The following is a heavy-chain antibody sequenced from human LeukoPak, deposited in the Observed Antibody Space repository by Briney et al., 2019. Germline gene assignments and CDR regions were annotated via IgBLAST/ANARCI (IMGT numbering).Heavy chain of an antibody. Sequence: PGGSLRLSCAASGFTVSSNYMSWVRQAPGKGLEWVSLIYSGGSTYYAGSVKGRFTISRDNSKNTLYLQMNSLRAEDTAVYYCARGARGQQLLPDYWGQGTLVTVSS. CDR3: ARGARGQQLLPDY. J-gene: IGHJ4*02. D-gene: IGHD6-13*01. V-gene: IGHV3-53*01. CDR1: GFTVSSNY. CDR2: IYSGGST.